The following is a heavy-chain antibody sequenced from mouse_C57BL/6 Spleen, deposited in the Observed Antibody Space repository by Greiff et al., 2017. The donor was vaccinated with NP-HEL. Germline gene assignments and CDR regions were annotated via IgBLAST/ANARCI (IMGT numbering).Heavy chain of an antibody. CDR2: ISSGGSYT. J-gene: IGHJ1*03. Sequence: EVQRVESGGDLVKPGGSLKLSCAASGFTFSSYGMSWVRQTPDKRLEWVATISSGGSYTYYPDSVKGRFTISRDHAKNTQYLQMSSLKAEDTAMYDCAREGDGSSDWYFDDWGKGTTVTVSS. CDR3: AREGDGSSDWYFDD. CDR1: GFTFSSYG. V-gene: IGHV5-6*01. D-gene: IGHD1-1*01.